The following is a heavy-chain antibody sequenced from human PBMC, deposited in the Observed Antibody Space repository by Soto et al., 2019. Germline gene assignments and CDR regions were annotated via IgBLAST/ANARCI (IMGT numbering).Heavy chain of an antibody. CDR2: ISGSGGST. J-gene: IGHJ3*02. D-gene: IGHD6-13*01. V-gene: IGHV3-23*01. CDR3: AKDLRRIDAALDAFDI. Sequence: EVQLLESGGGLVQPGGSLRLSCAASGFTFSSYAMSWVRQAPGKGLEWVSAISGSGGSTYYADSVKGRFTLSRDNSKNTLYLQMNSLRAEDTAVYYCAKDLRRIDAALDAFDIWGQGTMVTISS. CDR1: GFTFSSYA.